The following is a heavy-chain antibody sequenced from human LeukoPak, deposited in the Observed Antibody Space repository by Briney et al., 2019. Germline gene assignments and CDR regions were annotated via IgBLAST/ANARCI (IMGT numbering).Heavy chain of an antibody. CDR2: IYYTGSS. CDR3: ARGGRHIVVVTAIRPLDY. J-gene: IGHJ4*02. CDR1: GGSITNYY. D-gene: IGHD2-21*02. Sequence: SETLSLTCTVSGGSITNYYWSWFRQPPGKGLEWIGYIYYTGSSNYNPSLKSRVTLSVDTSKNQFSLKLSSVTAADTAVYYCARGGRHIVVVTAIRPLDYWGQGTLVTVSS. V-gene: IGHV4-59*12.